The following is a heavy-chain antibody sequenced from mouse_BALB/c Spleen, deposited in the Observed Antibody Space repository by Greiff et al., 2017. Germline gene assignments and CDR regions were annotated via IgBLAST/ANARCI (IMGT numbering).Heavy chain of an antibody. Sequence: EVQRVESGGGLVKPGGSLKLSCAASGFTFSSYTMSWVRQTPEKRLEWVATISSGGSYTYYPDSVKGRFTISRDNAKNTLYLQMSSLKSEDTAMYYCTRDRGSYWYFDVWGAGTTVTVSS. CDR1: GFTFSSYT. J-gene: IGHJ1*01. CDR3: TRDRGSYWYFDV. V-gene: IGHV5-6-4*01. CDR2: ISSGGSYT. D-gene: IGHD1-1*01.